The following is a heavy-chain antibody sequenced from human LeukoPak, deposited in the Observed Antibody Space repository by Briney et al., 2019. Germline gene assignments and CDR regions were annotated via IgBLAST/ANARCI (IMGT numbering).Heavy chain of an antibody. J-gene: IGHJ4*02. V-gene: IGHV3-74*01. CDR2: INSDGSST. CDR3: ASALGGQGGH. Sequence: PGGSLRLSCGASGFTFSSYWMHLVRQAPGKGLVWVSRINSDGSSTSYADSVKGRFTISRDNAKNTLFLQMNSLRADDTAVYYCASALGGQGGHWGQGTLVTVSS. CDR1: GFTFSSYW. D-gene: IGHD1-26*01.